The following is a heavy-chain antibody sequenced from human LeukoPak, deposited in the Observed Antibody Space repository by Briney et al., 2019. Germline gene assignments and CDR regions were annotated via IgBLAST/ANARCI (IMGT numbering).Heavy chain of an antibody. Sequence: GGSLRLSCAASGFTFNTYSMNWVRQAPGNGLEWVSFISSGSATMYYADSVKGRFTISRDNAKNSLFLQMNSLRAEDTAVYYCARDSIENGDDIAFDLWGQGTMVTVSS. D-gene: IGHD3-9*01. CDR3: ARDSIENGDDIAFDL. J-gene: IGHJ3*01. V-gene: IGHV3-48*01. CDR1: GFTFNTYS. CDR2: ISSGSATM.